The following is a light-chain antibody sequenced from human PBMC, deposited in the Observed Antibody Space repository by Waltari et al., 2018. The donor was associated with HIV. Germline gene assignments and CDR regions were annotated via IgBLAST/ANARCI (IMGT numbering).Light chain of an antibody. Sequence: DIQMTQSPSTLSASVGARVTITCRASQSISSWLAWYQQKPGKAPKLLIYKASSLQSGVPSRFSGSGSGTEFTLTISSLQPDDFATYHCQQYMSYRTFGQGTKVEIK. V-gene: IGKV1-5*03. CDR1: QSISSW. CDR3: QQYMSYRT. J-gene: IGKJ1*01. CDR2: KAS.